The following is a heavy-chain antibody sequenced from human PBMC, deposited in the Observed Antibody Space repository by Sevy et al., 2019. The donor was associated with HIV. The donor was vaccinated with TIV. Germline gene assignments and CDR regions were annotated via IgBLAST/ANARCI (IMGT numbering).Heavy chain of an antibody. CDR3: ERALVHASGVGSFDI. Sequence: GGSLRLSCSASGISFSGYAMHWVRQAPGKGLEYVSTIRSNGGSKDYAQSVKGRFTISRDNSMSSLYLQMSSLRTEDTALYYCERALVHASGVGSFDIWGQGTMVTVSS. CDR2: IRSNGGSK. V-gene: IGHV3-64D*06. D-gene: IGHD2-8*01. CDR1: GISFSGYA. J-gene: IGHJ3*02.